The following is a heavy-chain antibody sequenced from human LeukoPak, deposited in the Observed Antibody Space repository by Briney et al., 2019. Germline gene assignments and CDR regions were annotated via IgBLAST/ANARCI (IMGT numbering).Heavy chain of an antibody. CDR3: AGGGVAAKYYFDF. D-gene: IGHD3-10*01. J-gene: IGHJ4*02. Sequence: PSETLSLTCTVSGGSISPLYWGWIRQPPGKGLEFIGYIYYSGSTNFNPSLKSRVTLSVDTSKSQISLKLTSVTAADTAVYYCAGGGVAAKYYFDFWGQGTLVTVSS. CDR1: GGSISPLY. CDR2: IYYSGST. V-gene: IGHV4-59*11.